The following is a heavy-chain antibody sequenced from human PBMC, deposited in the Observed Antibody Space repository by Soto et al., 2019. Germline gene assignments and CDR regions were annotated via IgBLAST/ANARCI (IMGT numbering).Heavy chain of an antibody. J-gene: IGHJ5*02. CDR3: ARADRRSSHQNWFDP. CDR1: GYTFTSYG. V-gene: IGHV1-18*01. Sequence: ASVKVSCKASGYTFTSYGISWVRQAPGQGLEWMEWISAYNGNTNYAQKLQGRVTMTTDTSTSTAYMELRSLRSDDTAVYYCARADRRSSHQNWFDPWGQGTLVTVSS. D-gene: IGHD6-13*01. CDR2: ISAYNGNT.